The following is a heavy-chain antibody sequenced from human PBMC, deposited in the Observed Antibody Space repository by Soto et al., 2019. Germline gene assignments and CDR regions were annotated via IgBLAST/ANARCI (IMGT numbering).Heavy chain of an antibody. V-gene: IGHV3-23*01. Sequence: PGGSLRLSCAASGFTFSNYVMSWVRQAPGKGLEWVSGISGSGDSIYYADSVKGRLTISRDNSKSTLYLQMNSLRAEDTAVYYCAKVRNTYGYPFDYWGQGTLVTVSS. J-gene: IGHJ4*02. CDR3: AKVRNTYGYPFDY. CDR1: GFTFSNYV. CDR2: ISGSGDSI. D-gene: IGHD5-18*01.